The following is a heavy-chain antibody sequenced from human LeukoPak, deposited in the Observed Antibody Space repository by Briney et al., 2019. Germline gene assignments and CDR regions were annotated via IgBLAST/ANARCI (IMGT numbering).Heavy chain of an antibody. CDR1: GFTFSDYY. V-gene: IGHV3-11*04. CDR2: ISSSGSTI. D-gene: IGHD1-14*01. CDR3: VGDLLIGGGSWSVPSLDS. Sequence: PGGSLRLSCAASGFTFSDYYMSWIRQAPGKGLEWVSYISSSGSTIYYADSVKGRFTISRDNSKNTLYLQMNSLRVDDTAVYYCVGDLLIGGGSWSVPSLDSWGQGILVTVSS. J-gene: IGHJ4*02.